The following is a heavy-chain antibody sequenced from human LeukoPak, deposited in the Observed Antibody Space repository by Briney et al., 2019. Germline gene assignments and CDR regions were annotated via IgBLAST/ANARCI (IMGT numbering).Heavy chain of an antibody. CDR2: ISSSGSTI. Sequence: GGSPRPSCAASGFTFSSYEMNWVRQAPGKGLEWVSYISSSGSTIYYADSVKGRFTISRDNAKNSLYLQMNSLRAEDTAVYYCAREGMVRGVMFDYWGQGTLVTVSS. CDR3: AREGMVRGVMFDY. CDR1: GFTFSSYE. D-gene: IGHD3-10*01. V-gene: IGHV3-48*03. J-gene: IGHJ4*02.